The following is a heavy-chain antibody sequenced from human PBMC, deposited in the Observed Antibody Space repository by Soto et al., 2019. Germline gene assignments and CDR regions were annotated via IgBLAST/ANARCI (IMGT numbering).Heavy chain of an antibody. CDR3: ARGNSVVPAAPVLYAYYFDY. V-gene: IGHV1-18*01. Sequence: GASVKVSCKASGYTFTSYGISWVRQAPGQGLEWMGWISAYNGNTNYAQKLQGRVTMTTDTSTSTAYMELRSLRSDDTAVYYCARGNSVVPAAPVLYAYYFDYWGQGTLVTVSS. J-gene: IGHJ4*02. D-gene: IGHD2-2*01. CDR2: ISAYNGNT. CDR1: GYTFTSYG.